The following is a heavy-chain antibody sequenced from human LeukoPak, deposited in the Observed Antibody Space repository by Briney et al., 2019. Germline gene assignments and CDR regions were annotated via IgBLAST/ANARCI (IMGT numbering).Heavy chain of an antibody. V-gene: IGHV3-33*01. CDR2: IWYDGSNK. D-gene: IGHD2-21*02. Sequence: GGSLRLSCAASGFTFSSYGMHWVRQAPGKGLEWVAVIWYDGSNKYYADSVKGRFTISRDNSKNTLYLQMNSLRAEDTAVYYCARGNPYCGGDCYRGFDYWGQGTLVTVSS. J-gene: IGHJ4*02. CDR3: ARGNPYCGGDCYRGFDY. CDR1: GFTFSSYG.